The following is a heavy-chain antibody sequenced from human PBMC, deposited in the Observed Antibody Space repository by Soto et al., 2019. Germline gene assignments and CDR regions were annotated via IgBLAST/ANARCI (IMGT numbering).Heavy chain of an antibody. V-gene: IGHV4-59*01. CDR3: ARASGYSYGQLDY. D-gene: IGHD5-18*01. CDR2: IYYSGST. Sequence: SETLSLTCTVSGGSISSYYWSWIRQPPGKGLEWIGYIYYSGSTNYNPSLKSRVTTSVDTSKNQFSLKLSSVTAADTAVYYCARASGYSYGQLDYWGQGTLVTVSS. CDR1: GGSISSYY. J-gene: IGHJ4*02.